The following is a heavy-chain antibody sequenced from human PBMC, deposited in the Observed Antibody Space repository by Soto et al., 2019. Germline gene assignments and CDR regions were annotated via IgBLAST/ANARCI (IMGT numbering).Heavy chain of an antibody. D-gene: IGHD6-13*01. CDR1: GYIFINYY. V-gene: IGHV1-46*01. J-gene: IGHJ4*02. Sequence: QVQLVQSGAEVKKPGASVKVSCKASGYIFINYYIHWVRQAPGQGLEWIGIINPNGGSTNYAQKFGGRVPLGSDTSSSTVYMDLSSLISEATAMDYCARDFSAGDFWGQGTLVTVSS. CDR2: INPNGGST. CDR3: ARDFSAGDF.